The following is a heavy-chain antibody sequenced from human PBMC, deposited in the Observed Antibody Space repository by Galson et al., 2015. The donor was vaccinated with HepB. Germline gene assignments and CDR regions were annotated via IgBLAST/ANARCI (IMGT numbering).Heavy chain of an antibody. CDR3: ARDSRITMIVVPFDY. Sequence: SVKVSCKASGYTFTSYAMHWVRQAPGQRLEWMGWINAGNGNTKYSQKFQGRVTITRDTSASTAYMELSSLRSEDTAVYYCARDSRITMIVVPFDYWGQGTLVTVSS. CDR2: INAGNGNT. D-gene: IGHD3-22*01. V-gene: IGHV1-3*01. J-gene: IGHJ4*02. CDR1: GYTFTSYA.